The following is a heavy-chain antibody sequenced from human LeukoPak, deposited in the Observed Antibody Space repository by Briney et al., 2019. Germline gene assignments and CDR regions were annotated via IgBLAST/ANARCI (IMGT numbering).Heavy chain of an antibody. CDR1: GASFTDYY. CDR2: IHHSGNS. J-gene: IGHJ5*02. Sequence: SETLSLTCTVSGASFTDYYWSWIRQAPGKGVEWISYIHHSGNSDYNPSLRSRVTTSLDTSKNQFSLNPISVTAADTAVYYCTRGHWGLQSWSQGTLVTVSS. CDR3: TRGHWGLQS. V-gene: IGHV4-59*01. D-gene: IGHD7-27*01.